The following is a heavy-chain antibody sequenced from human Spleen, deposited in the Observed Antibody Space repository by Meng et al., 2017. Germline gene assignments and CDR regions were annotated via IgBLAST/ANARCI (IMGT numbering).Heavy chain of an antibody. V-gene: IGHV4-34*01. CDR1: GGSFSGYH. CDR3: ARVITMVRGRFDY. J-gene: IGHJ4*02. Sequence: HVHLQQWGAGLLKPSETLSLTCAVYGGSFSGYHWSWIRQPPGKGLEWIGEINHSGSTNYNPSLKSRVTISVDTSKNQFSLKLSSVTAADTAVYYCARVITMVRGRFDYWGQGTLVTVSS. CDR2: INHSGST. D-gene: IGHD3-10*01.